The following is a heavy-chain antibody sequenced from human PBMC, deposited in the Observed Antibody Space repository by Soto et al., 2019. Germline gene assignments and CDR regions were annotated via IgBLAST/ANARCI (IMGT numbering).Heavy chain of an antibody. CDR1: GFTFSSYW. D-gene: IGHD3-10*01. J-gene: IGHJ4*02. Sequence: GGSLRLSCAASGFTFSSYWMHWVRQAPGKGLVWVSRINSDGSSTSYADSVKGRLTISRDNAKNTLYLQMNSLRAEDTAVYYCAIGVAASPAIEYWGQGTLVTVSS. CDR2: INSDGSST. CDR3: AIGVAASPAIEY. V-gene: IGHV3-74*01.